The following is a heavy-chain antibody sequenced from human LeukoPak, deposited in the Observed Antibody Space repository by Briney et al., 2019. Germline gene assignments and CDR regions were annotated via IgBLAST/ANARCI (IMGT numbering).Heavy chain of an antibody. J-gene: IGHJ6*03. Sequence: PGGSLRLSCAASGFTFSTYYMQWGRQGPGKDLVWLARINPDGSRTSYADSVKGRFTISGDNGKKTLHLQMSSLRAEDTGVYYCASTPRYMDVWGKGTTVTVSS. CDR3: ASTPRYMDV. V-gene: IGHV3-74*01. CDR1: GFTFSTYY. CDR2: INPDGSRT.